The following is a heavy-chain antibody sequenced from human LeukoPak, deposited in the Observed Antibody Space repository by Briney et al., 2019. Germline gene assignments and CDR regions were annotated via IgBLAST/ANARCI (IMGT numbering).Heavy chain of an antibody. D-gene: IGHD5-12*01. CDR1: GFTFSSYT. Sequence: GGSLILSCAASGFTFSSYTLKWVRQAPGKGLEWVASITSTSTYIYYADSVQGRFAVSRDNAKNSLYLQMNSLRAEDTAVFYCVRRGPNNSGLDYWGQGTLVTVSS. V-gene: IGHV3-21*01. CDR3: VRRGPNNSGLDY. J-gene: IGHJ4*02. CDR2: ITSTSTYI.